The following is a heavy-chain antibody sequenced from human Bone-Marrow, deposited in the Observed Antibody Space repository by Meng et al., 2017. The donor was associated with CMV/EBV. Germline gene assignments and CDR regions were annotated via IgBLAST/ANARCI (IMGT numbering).Heavy chain of an antibody. V-gene: IGHV1-2*02. D-gene: IGHD6-6*01. CDR2: INPNTGGT. J-gene: IGHJ3*02. Sequence: ASVKVSCKASEYTFTVYYMHWVRQAPGQGLEWTGWINPNTGGTNYVQRFQGRVTMTRDTSISTAYLELTSLRSDDTAVYYCARERAIAARSTNDAFDIWGQGTMVTVSS. CDR3: ARERAIAARSTNDAFDI. CDR1: EYTFTVYY.